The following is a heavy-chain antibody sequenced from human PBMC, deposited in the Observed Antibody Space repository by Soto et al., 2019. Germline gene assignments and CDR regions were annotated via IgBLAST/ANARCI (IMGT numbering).Heavy chain of an antibody. CDR2: IYYSGST. D-gene: IGHD3-22*01. CDR1: GGSISSYY. V-gene: IGHV4-59*08. CDR3: ARRDRGMDV. Sequence: ASETLSLTCTVSGGSISSYYWSWIRQPPGKGLEWIGYIYYSGSTNYNPSLKSRVTISVDTSKNQFSLKLSSVTAADTAVYYCARRDRGMDVWGQGTTVTVSS. J-gene: IGHJ6*02.